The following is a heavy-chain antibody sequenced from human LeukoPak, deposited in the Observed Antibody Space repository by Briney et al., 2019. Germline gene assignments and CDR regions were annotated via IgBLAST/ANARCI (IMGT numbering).Heavy chain of an antibody. CDR3: ARRTLVVYGDYYYYYMDV. J-gene: IGHJ6*03. D-gene: IGHD2-8*02. CDR2: INPNSGGT. Sequence: GASVKVSCKASGYTFTSYDINWVRQATGQGLEWMGWINPNSGGTNYAQKFQGRVTMTRDTSISTAYMELSRLRSDDTAVYYCARRTLVVYGDYYYYYMDVWGKGTTVTVSS. V-gene: IGHV1-2*02. CDR1: GYTFTSYD.